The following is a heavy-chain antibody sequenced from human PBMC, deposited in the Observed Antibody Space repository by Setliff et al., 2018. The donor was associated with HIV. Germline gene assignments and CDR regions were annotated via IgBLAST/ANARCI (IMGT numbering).Heavy chain of an antibody. CDR1: GGSISGDF. CDR3: ARQTATGTSATFDS. D-gene: IGHD2-21*02. Sequence: PSETLSLTCTVSGGSISGDFWTWIRQPAGEGLEWIGRTHASGTTQCEPSLKNRCSMSIDTSKNQFSLKLSSVTAADTAAYYCARQTATGTSATFDSWGQGSLVTVSS. J-gene: IGHJ4*02. V-gene: IGHV4-4*07. CDR2: THASGTT.